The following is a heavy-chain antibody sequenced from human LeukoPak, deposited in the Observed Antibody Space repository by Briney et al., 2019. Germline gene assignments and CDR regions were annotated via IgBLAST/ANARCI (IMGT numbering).Heavy chain of an antibody. CDR2: ISYDGSNK. V-gene: IGHV3-30*04. CDR1: GFTFSSYA. D-gene: IGHD3-22*01. CDR3: ARDRWYYYDSSDYYHDAFDI. Sequence: GGSLRLSCAASGFTFSSYAMHWVRQAPGKGLEWVAVISYDGSNKYYADSVKGRFTISRDNSKNTLYLQMNSLRAEDTAVYYCARDRWYYYDSSDYYHDAFDIWGQGTMATVSS. J-gene: IGHJ3*02.